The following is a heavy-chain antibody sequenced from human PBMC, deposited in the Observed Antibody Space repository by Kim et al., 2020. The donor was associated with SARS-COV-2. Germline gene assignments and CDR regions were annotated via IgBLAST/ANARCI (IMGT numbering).Heavy chain of an antibody. CDR2: INENSGII. V-gene: IGHV3-9*01. J-gene: IGHJ4*02. Sequence: GGSLRLSCAASGFTFDNYAMHWVRQAPGKGLEWVSGINENSGIIVYADSVRGRFTISRDNAKNSLYLQMNSLRAEDTAFYYCARRRNGYSPFDFWGLGTLVTVSS. D-gene: IGHD5-18*01. CDR3: ARRRNGYSPFDF. CDR1: GFTFDNYA.